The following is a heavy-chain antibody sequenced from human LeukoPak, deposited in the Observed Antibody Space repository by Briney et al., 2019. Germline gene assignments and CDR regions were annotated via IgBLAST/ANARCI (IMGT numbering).Heavy chain of an antibody. Sequence: VASVKVSCKASGYTFTSYGISWVRQAPGQWLEWMGWISAYNGNTNYAQKLQGRVTMTTDTSTSTAYMELRSLRSDDTAVYYCARVAHYYDSSGYYKYNWFDPWGQGTLVTVSS. D-gene: IGHD3-22*01. J-gene: IGHJ5*02. CDR2: ISAYNGNT. CDR3: ARVAHYYDSSGYYKYNWFDP. V-gene: IGHV1-18*01. CDR1: GYTFTSYG.